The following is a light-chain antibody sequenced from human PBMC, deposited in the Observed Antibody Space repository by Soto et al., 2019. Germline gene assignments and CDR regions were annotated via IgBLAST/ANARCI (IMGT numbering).Light chain of an antibody. J-gene: IGKJ4*01. CDR1: QSVDSN. V-gene: IGKV3-15*01. CDR3: QQYNNWPPLT. Sequence: EILMTQSPATLSVSPGERATLSCRASQSVDSNLAWYQQKPGQAPGLLIYGASTRATGISARFSGSGSGTEFTLTISSLQSEDFGVYYCQQYNNWPPLTFGGGTKVDIK. CDR2: GAS.